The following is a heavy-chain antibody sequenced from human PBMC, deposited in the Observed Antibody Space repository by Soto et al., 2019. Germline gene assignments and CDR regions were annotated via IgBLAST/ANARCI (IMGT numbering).Heavy chain of an antibody. CDR1: GDSINSDNYY. CDR2: IYYRRNT. CDR3: ARLEGLATISYYFDY. J-gene: IGHJ4*02. D-gene: IGHD3-9*01. V-gene: IGHV4-39*01. Sequence: QLQLQESGPGLVKPSETLSLTCSVSGDSINSDNYYWGWIRQPPGKGLEWIGSIYYRRNTYYNPPLKTRVTISLDKSKSQFSLKLNSVTAADSAVYFCARLEGLATISYYFDYWGQGTLVTVSS.